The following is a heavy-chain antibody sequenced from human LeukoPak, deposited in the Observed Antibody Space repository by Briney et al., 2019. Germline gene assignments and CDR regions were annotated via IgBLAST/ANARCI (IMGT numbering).Heavy chain of an antibody. Sequence: PGGSLRLSCAVSGFPFDIYAMNWVRQAPGKGLEWISFINSISTSIYYADSVKGRFTVSRDDAKNSLYLQMNRLRAEDTAVYYCARDPELERGLEAFDIWGQGTMVTVSS. J-gene: IGHJ3*02. V-gene: IGHV3-48*04. CDR3: ARDPELERGLEAFDI. CDR1: GFPFDIYA. D-gene: IGHD1-1*01. CDR2: INSISTSI.